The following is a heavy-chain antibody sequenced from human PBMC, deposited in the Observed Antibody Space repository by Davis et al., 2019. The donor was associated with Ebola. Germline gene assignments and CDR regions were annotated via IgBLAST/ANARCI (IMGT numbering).Heavy chain of an antibody. CDR3: ARDRGSHWFDP. CDR2: ISAYNGNT. Sequence: ASVNVSCKASGYTFTSYGISWLRQAPAQGLEWMGWISAYNGNTNYAQKLQGRVTMTTDTSTSTAYMELRSLRSDDTAVYYCARDRGSHWFDPWGQGTLVTVSS. V-gene: IGHV1-18*01. D-gene: IGHD3-10*01. CDR1: GYTFTSYG. J-gene: IGHJ5*02.